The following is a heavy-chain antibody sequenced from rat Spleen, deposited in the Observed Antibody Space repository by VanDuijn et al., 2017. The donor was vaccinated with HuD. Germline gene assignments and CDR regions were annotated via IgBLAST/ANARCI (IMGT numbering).Heavy chain of an antibody. CDR1: GFTFSDNY. Sequence: EVQLVESDGGLVQPGRSLKLSCAASGFTFSDNYMAWVRQAPTKGLEWVATISYDGSSTYYRDSVKGRFTISRDNAKSTLYLQMDSLRSEDTATYYCTTTPPARYWGQGVMVTVSS. CDR3: TTTPPARY. J-gene: IGHJ2*01. CDR2: ISYDGSST. V-gene: IGHV5-20*01.